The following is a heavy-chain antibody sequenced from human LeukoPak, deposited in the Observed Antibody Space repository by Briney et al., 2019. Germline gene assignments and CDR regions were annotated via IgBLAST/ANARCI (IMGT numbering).Heavy chain of an antibody. Sequence: SETLSLTCAVYGGSFSGYYWSWIRQPPGKGLEWFGEINHSGSTNYNPSLKSRVTISVDTSKNQFSLKLSSVTAADTAVYYCAREGATAYYFDYWGQGTLVTVSS. CDR2: INHSGST. CDR1: GGSFSGYY. D-gene: IGHD5-18*01. V-gene: IGHV4-34*01. CDR3: AREGATAYYFDY. J-gene: IGHJ4*02.